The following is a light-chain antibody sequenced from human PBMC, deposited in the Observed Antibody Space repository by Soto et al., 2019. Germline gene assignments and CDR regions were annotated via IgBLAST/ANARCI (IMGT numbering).Light chain of an antibody. Sequence: DIQLTQSPSFLSASVGDRVTITCRASQGISTHFARYHQKPGKAPSLLIYHASTLQSGVPSRFSDSQSGTEFTLTISSRQRENCATYYCQQLYIYPFTFGPGTKVDVK. V-gene: IGKV1-9*01. CDR1: QGISTH. CDR2: HAS. J-gene: IGKJ3*01. CDR3: QQLYIYPFT.